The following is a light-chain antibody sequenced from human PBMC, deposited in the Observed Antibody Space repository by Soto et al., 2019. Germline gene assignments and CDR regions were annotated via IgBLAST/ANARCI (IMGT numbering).Light chain of an antibody. CDR3: GSYAGDYMCV. Sequence: QSALTQPASVSGSPGQSITISCPGTNSDRGSYNLVSWFQQHPGKVPKVMIYEDTKRPSGVSDRFSGSKSDTTASLTISGPQAEDAREYYCGSYAGDYMCVFGTGTKVT. J-gene: IGLJ1*01. CDR2: EDT. V-gene: IGLV2-23*01. CDR1: NSDRGSYNL.